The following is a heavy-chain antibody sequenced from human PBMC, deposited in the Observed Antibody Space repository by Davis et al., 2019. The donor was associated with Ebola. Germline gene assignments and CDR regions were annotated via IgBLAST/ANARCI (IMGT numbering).Heavy chain of an antibody. V-gene: IGHV4-59*08. J-gene: IGHJ4*02. CDR2: VSDGRSP. CDR3: ARAYDFWSYHADY. Sequence: PSETLSLTCTISGESISDFLWTWIRQPPGKGLEWIGSVSDGRSPNLNPALKNRAALSVDTSKNQFTLKLASVTAADTAVYYCARAYDFWSYHADYWGQGALVIVSS. CDR1: GESISDFL. D-gene: IGHD3-3*01.